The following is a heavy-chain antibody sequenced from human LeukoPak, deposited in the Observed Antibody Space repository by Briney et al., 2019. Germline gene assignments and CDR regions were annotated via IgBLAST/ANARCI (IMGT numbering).Heavy chain of an antibody. CDR1: GFTFSTYN. J-gene: IGHJ4*02. V-gene: IGHV3-21*01. Sequence: PGGSLRLSCAASGFTFSTYNMHWVRQAPGKGLEWVSSIDSTTTYIYQADSVRGRFTISRDNAKNSLYLQMDTLRVEDTAVYFCARDRGGSYSPLDYWGQGTLVTVSS. D-gene: IGHD1-26*01. CDR3: ARDRGGSYSPLDY. CDR2: IDSTTTYI.